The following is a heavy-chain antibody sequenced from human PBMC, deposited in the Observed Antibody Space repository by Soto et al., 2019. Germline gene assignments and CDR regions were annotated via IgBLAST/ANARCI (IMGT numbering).Heavy chain of an antibody. V-gene: IGHV1-69*13. J-gene: IGHJ4*02. Sequence: SVKVSCKASGGTFSSYAISWVRQAPGQGLEWMGGIIPIFGTANYAQKFQGRVTITADEPTSTAYMELSSLRSEDTAVYYCAEGRDGYNDFDYWGQGTLVTVSS. CDR1: GGTFSSYA. CDR3: AEGRDGYNDFDY. CDR2: IIPIFGTA. D-gene: IGHD5-12*01.